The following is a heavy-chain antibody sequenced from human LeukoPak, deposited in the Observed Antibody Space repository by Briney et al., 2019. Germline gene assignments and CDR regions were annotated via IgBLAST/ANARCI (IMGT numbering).Heavy chain of an antibody. CDR1: GGSISSSSYY. Sequence: PSETLSLTCTVSGGSISSSSYYWGWIRQPPGKGLEWIGSIYYSGSTYYNPSLKSRVTISVDTSKNQFSLKLSSVTAADTAVYYCARQPRQTVTYYYYYMDVWGKGTTVTVSS. CDR3: ARQPRQTVTYYYYYMDV. V-gene: IGHV4-39*01. D-gene: IGHD1-14*01. J-gene: IGHJ6*03. CDR2: IYYSGST.